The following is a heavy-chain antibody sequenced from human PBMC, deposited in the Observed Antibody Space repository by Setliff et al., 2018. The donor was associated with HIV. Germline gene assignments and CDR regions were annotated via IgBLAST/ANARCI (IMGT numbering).Heavy chain of an antibody. CDR1: GRSISSSTYY. J-gene: IGHJ5*02. CDR2: IYYSGST. V-gene: IGHV4-39*07. D-gene: IGHD3-16*01. CDR3: TRVGTYGVGGWFDP. Sequence: NPSETLSLTCTVSGRSISSSTYYWGWIRQPPGKGLEWIGSIYYSGSTYYNPSLKSRVTISVDTSKNQFSLKLSSVTAADTAMYYCTRVGTYGVGGWFDPWGQGSLVTVSS.